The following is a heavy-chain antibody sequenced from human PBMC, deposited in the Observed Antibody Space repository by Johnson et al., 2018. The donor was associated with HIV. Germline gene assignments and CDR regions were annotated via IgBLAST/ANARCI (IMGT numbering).Heavy chain of an antibody. CDR3: AKGDWNDVQDAFDV. V-gene: IGHV3-30*04. D-gene: IGHD1-1*01. Sequence: QVRLVESGGGVVQPGRSLRLSCAASGFIFSSYAMHWVRQAPGKGLEWVAVISYDGSNKYYADSVKGRCTMSRDNSKNTLYLHRSNLRAEDTAIYYCAKGDWNDVQDAFDVWGQGTMVIVSS. CDR2: ISYDGSNK. J-gene: IGHJ3*01. CDR1: GFIFSSYA.